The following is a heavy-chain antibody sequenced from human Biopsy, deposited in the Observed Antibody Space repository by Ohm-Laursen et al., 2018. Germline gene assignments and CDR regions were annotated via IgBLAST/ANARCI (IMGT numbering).Heavy chain of an antibody. CDR1: GFTFGHYA. V-gene: IGHV3-33*04. Sequence: SPRLSCSASGFTFGHYAMHWVRQAPGKGLEWISLIWYDGTNEDYADSVKGRFTISRDNSKNTLYLQINTLTLEDTAFYYCARGLSSGWYGYFDVWGRGTLVTVSS. CDR2: IWYDGTNE. J-gene: IGHJ2*01. D-gene: IGHD6-19*01. CDR3: ARGLSSGWYGYFDV.